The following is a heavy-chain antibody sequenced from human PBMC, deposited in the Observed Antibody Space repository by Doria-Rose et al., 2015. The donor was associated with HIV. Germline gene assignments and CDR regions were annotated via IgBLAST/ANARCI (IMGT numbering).Heavy chain of an antibody. D-gene: IGHD6-13*01. J-gene: IGHJ4*02. Sequence: ETGPVLVKPTETLTLTCTVSGVSLSSPGMGVSWIRQPPGKALEWLANIFSDDERSYKTSLKSRPTISRGTSNSQVVLTMTDMDPVDTATYYCARIKSSRWYHKYYFDFWGQGTLVIVSA. V-gene: IGHV2-26*01. CDR1: GVSLSSPGMG. CDR2: IFSDDER. CDR3: ARIKSSRWYHKYYFDF.